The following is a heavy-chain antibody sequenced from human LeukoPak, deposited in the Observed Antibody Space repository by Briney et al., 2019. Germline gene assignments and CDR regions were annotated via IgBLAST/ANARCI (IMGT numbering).Heavy chain of an antibody. Sequence: EGSLRLSCAASGFIFSSYSMNWVRQAPGKGLEWVSSISSSSSYIYYAESVKGRFTISRDNAKNSLYLQMNSLRAEDTAVYYCARDVQVATIYPLDYWGQGTLVTVSS. V-gene: IGHV3-21*01. CDR1: GFIFSSYS. D-gene: IGHD5-12*01. CDR3: ARDVQVATIYPLDY. CDR2: ISSSSSYI. J-gene: IGHJ4*02.